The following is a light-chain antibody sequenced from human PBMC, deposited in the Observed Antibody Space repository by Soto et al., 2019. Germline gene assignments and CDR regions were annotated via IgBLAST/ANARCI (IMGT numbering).Light chain of an antibody. CDR3: RSYTSSSTYV. CDR1: SSDVGGYNY. V-gene: IGLV2-14*03. CDR2: DVT. Sequence: QSVLTQPASVSGSPGQSITISCTGTSSDVGGYNYVSWYQQHPGKAPKLMIYDVTNRPSGVSNRFSGFKSGYTASLTISGFQAEDEADYYCRSYTSSSTYVFGTGTKVTVL. J-gene: IGLJ1*01.